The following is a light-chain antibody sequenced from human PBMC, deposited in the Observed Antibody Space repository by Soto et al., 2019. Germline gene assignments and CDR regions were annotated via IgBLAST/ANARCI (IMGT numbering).Light chain of an antibody. CDR1: QSISDW. Sequence: TQAPSTLCASFGDRGTITCRASQSISDWLAWFQLKPGKAPKLLIYDASSLESGVPSRFSGSGSGTEFTLTISSLQPDDFATYYCQQYNNYSTFGQGTKVDI. V-gene: IGKV1-5*01. J-gene: IGKJ1*01. CDR2: DAS. CDR3: QQYNNYST.